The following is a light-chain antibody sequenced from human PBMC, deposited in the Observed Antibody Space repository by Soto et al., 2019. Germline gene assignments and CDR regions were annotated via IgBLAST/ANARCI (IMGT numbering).Light chain of an antibody. J-gene: IGKJ5*01. CDR2: GAF. V-gene: IGKV3-11*01. CDR3: QQRSNWPQD. Sequence: EIVMTQSPAALSVSPCERVTLSCRASQSISFNLAWYQQKPGQAPRLLIYGAFNRATGIPARFSGSGSGTDFTPTISSLEPGDFALYYCQQRSNWPQDFGQGTRLEIK. CDR1: QSISFN.